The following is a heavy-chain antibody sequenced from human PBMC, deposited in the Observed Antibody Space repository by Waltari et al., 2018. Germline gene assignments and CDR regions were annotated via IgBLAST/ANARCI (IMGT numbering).Heavy chain of an antibody. D-gene: IGHD3-16*02. CDR2: IKQDGSEK. Sequence: EVQLVESGGGLVQPGGSLRLSCAASGFTFSSYWMSWVRQAPGKGLEWVANIKQDGSEKYYVDSVKGRFTISRDNAKNSLYLQMNSLRAEDTAVYYCARENIGLGGVIAYYFDYWGQGTLVTVSS. J-gene: IGHJ4*02. CDR1: GFTFSSYW. V-gene: IGHV3-7*01. CDR3: ARENIGLGGVIAYYFDY.